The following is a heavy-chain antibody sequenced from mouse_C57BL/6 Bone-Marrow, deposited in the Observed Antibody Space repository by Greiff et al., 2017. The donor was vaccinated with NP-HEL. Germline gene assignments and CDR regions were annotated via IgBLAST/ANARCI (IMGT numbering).Heavy chain of an antibody. Sequence: QVQLKQSGPELVKPGASVKISCKASGYAFSSSWMNWVKQRPGKGLEWIGRIYPGDGDTNYNGKFKGKATLTADKSSSTAYMQLSSLTSEDSAVYFCARGGGYRTAMDYWGQGTSVTVSS. D-gene: IGHD2-2*01. V-gene: IGHV1-82*01. CDR1: GYAFSSSW. J-gene: IGHJ4*01. CDR3: ARGGGYRTAMDY. CDR2: IYPGDGDT.